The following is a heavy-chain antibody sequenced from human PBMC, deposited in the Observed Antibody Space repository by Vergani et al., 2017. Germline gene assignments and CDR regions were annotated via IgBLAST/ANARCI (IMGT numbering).Heavy chain of an antibody. CDR1: GDSIISRSYY. CDR3: TRHWAEVAANNWFDP. CDR2: IYNSGNG. Sequence: QMQLQESGPGLVKASETLSLTCTVSGDSIISRSYYWGWIRQPPGKGLEWIGSIYNSGNGDSSSSLKSRVTMSVDTSKSQFSLKLSSVTAADTAVYYCTRHWAEVAANNWFDPWGQGTLVTVSS. D-gene: IGHD2-15*01. V-gene: IGHV4-39*01. J-gene: IGHJ5*02.